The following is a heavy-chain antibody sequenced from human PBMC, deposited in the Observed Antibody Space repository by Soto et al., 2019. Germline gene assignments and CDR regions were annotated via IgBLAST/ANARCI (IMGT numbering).Heavy chain of an antibody. Sequence: EVQLVESGGGLVQPGGSLRLSCAASGFTFSGSWMHWVRQAPGKGLVWVSRINGDGSGTSYADFVKGRFTISRDDAKNTLFLQMNGLRAEDTAVYYCARGIFGSATANDYWGQGTLVTVSS. CDR2: INGDGSGT. J-gene: IGHJ4*02. CDR3: ARGIFGSATANDY. D-gene: IGHD3-3*01. V-gene: IGHV3-74*01. CDR1: GFTFSGSW.